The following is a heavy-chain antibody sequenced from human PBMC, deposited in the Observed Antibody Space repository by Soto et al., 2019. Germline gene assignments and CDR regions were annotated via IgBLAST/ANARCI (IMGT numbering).Heavy chain of an antibody. V-gene: IGHV3-23*01. Sequence: GGSLRLSCAASGFTFSSYAMSWVRQAPGKGLEWVSAISGSGGSTYYADSDKGRFTISRDNSKNTLYLQMNSQRAEDTAVYYCAKDTGYSSGWYYFDYWGQGTLVTVSS. J-gene: IGHJ4*02. CDR3: AKDTGYSSGWYYFDY. D-gene: IGHD6-19*01. CDR2: ISGSGGST. CDR1: GFTFSSYA.